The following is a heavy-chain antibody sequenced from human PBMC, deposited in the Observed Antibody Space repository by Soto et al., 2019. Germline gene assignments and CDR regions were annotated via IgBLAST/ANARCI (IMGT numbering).Heavy chain of an antibody. CDR1: GGSISSYY. CDR3: ARRDSSLLFDY. CDR2: IYYSGST. J-gene: IGHJ4*02. V-gene: IGHV4-59*08. Sequence: PSETLSLTCTVSGGSISSYYWSWIRQPPGKGLEWIGYIYYSGSTNYNPSLKSRVTISVDTSKNQFSLKLSSATAADTAVYYCARRDSSLLFDYWGQGTLVTVSS.